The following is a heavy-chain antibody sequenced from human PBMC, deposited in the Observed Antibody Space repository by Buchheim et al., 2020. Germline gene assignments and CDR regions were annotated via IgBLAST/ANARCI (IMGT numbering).Heavy chain of an antibody. Sequence: QVQLQQWGAGLLKPSETLSLTCAVYGGSFSGYYWSWIRQPPGKGLEWIGEINHSGSTNYNPSLKSRVTISVDTSNNQFSLKLSSVTAADTAVYYCARGGYRNYYGMDVWGQGTT. CDR3: ARGGYRNYYGMDV. CDR2: INHSGST. J-gene: IGHJ6*02. CDR1: GGSFSGYY. D-gene: IGHD1-1*01. V-gene: IGHV4-34*01.